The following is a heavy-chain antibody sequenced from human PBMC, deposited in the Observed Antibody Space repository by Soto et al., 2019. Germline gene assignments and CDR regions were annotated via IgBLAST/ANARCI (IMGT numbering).Heavy chain of an antibody. D-gene: IGHD6-13*01. V-gene: IGHV3-30-3*01. CDR2: ISYDGSNK. J-gene: IGHJ4*02. Sequence: QVQLVESGGGVVQPGRSLRLSCAASGFTFSSYAMHWVRQAPGKGLEWVAVISYDGSNKYYADSVKGRFTISRDNSKNTLYLQMNSLRAEDTAVYYCARALIAGDFDYWGQGTLVTVSS. CDR1: GFTFSSYA. CDR3: ARALIAGDFDY.